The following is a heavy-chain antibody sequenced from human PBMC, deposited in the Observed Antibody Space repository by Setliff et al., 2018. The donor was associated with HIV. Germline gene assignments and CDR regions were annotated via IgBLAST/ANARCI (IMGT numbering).Heavy chain of an antibody. V-gene: IGHV1-69*05. Sequence: RASVKVSCKASGGTFSGSGINWVRQAPGQGFEWVGGLLPLFETTTYAQTFQGRVSITTDESTSTTYMELSSLRSDDTAVYYCARGQVVGYTYSGIELWGQGTLVTVSS. CDR2: LLPLFETT. J-gene: IGHJ4*02. D-gene: IGHD5-18*01. CDR3: ARGQVVGYTYSGIEL. CDR1: GGTFSGSG.